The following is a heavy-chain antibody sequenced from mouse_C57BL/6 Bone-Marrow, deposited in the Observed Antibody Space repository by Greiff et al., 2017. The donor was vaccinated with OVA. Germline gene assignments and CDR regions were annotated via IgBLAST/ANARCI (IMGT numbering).Heavy chain of an antibody. CDR3: ARSNSYYFDY. Sequence: QVQLQQPGAELVRPGSSVKLSCKASGYTFTSYWMDWVKQRPGQGLEWIGNIYPSDSETHYNQKFKDKATLTVDKSSSTAYMQLSSLTSEDSAVYDCARSNSYYFDYWGQGTTLTVSS. D-gene: IGHD4-1*01. CDR2: IYPSDSET. J-gene: IGHJ2*01. CDR1: GYTFTSYW. V-gene: IGHV1-61*01.